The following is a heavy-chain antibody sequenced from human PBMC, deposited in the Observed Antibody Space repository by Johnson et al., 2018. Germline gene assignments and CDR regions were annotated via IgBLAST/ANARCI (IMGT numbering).Heavy chain of an antibody. V-gene: IGHV4-59*01. D-gene: IGHD3-16*01. J-gene: IGHJ6*02. CDR1: GGSINNYF. CDR2: IYSSGTT. Sequence: QVQLQESGPGLVKPSETLSLTCTVSGGSINNYFWSWIRQPPGKGLEWIGYIYSSGTTNYNHSFKSRVTISVDTSKNQFSLNLRSVTAAATAVYYCAGDFWGRGSDYYYYAMDVWGQGTTVTVSS. CDR3: AGDFWGRGSDYYYYAMDV.